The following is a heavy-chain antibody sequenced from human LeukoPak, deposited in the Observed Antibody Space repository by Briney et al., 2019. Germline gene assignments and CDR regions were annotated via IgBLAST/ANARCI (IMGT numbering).Heavy chain of an antibody. Sequence: GGSLRLSCAASGFTFSDYYMSWIRQAPGKGLERVSYISSSGSTIYYADSVKGRFTISRDNAKNSLYLQMNSLRAEDTAVYYCARDNYYDSSGFDYWGQGTLVTVSS. D-gene: IGHD3-22*01. CDR3: ARDNYYDSSGFDY. CDR2: ISSSGSTI. CDR1: GFTFSDYY. V-gene: IGHV3-11*01. J-gene: IGHJ4*02.